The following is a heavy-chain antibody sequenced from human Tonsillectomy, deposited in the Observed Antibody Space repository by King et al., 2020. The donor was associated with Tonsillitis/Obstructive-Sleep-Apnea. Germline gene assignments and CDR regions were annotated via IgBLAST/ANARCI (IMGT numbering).Heavy chain of an antibody. J-gene: IGHJ4*02. V-gene: IGHV4-39*02. CDR2: FYSSGST. CDR3: ATVTRELDY. CDR1: GDSISSSTYY. Sequence: QMQLQESGPGLVKPSETLSLTCTVSGDSISSSTYYWGWIRQPPGKGLEWIGSFYSSGSTYYNPSLKSRVTISVDSSKNHFSLQLTSVTAADTAVYFCATVTRELDYWGQGTLVTVSS. D-gene: IGHD4-17*01.